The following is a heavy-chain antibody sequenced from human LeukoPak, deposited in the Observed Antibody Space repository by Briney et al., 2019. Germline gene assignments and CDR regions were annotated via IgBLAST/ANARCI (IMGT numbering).Heavy chain of an antibody. Sequence: GGSLRLSCAASGFTFSCYWMHWVRQAPGKGLVWVSRINSDGSSTSYADSVKGRFTISRDNSKNTLYLQMNSLRAEDTAVYYCARDKVSSSWYEGGEWFDPWGQGTLVTVSS. CDR2: INSDGSST. CDR3: ARDKVSSSWYEGGEWFDP. V-gene: IGHV3-74*01. J-gene: IGHJ5*02. D-gene: IGHD6-13*01. CDR1: GFTFSCYW.